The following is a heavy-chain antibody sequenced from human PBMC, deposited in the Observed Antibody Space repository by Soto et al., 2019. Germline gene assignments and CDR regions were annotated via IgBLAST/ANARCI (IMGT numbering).Heavy chain of an antibody. V-gene: IGHV3-23*01. J-gene: IGHJ6*02. CDR1: GFTFTSYA. Sequence: GGSLRLSCAVSGFTFTSYAMTWVRQAPGKGLEWVSAISGSGGSEFYADSVKGRFTISRDNSKNTLYLQMKSLRAEDTALYYCAKGDTTMITDYYAMDVWGQGTMVTVSS. CDR3: AKGDTTMITDYYAMDV. D-gene: IGHD5-18*01. CDR2: ISGSGGSE.